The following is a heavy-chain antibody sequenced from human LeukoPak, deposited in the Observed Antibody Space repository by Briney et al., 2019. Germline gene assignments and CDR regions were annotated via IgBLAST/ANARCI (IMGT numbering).Heavy chain of an antibody. CDR3: AREHHFSWGQDAFDI. V-gene: IGHV4-39*07. J-gene: IGHJ3*02. CDR2: IYYSEST. D-gene: IGHD7-27*01. CDR1: GGSTTSSSYY. Sequence: SETRSLTCTVSGGSTTSSSYYWGWTRHPPGKGLEWIGSIYYSESTYYNPTLKSRVTISVDTAKNQFSPKMSSVTAADTAVYYCAREHHFSWGQDAFDIWGQGTMVTVSS.